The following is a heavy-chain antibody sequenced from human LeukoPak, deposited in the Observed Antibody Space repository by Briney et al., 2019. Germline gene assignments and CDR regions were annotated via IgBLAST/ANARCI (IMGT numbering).Heavy chain of an antibody. CDR2: INHDGSAA. CDR3: TRAEIAVAGPFDY. J-gene: IGHJ4*02. CDR1: GFTFSRYW. Sequence: GGSLRLSCAASGFTFSRYWTHWVRQAPGKGLVWVSRINHDGSAATYADSVEGRFTISRDNAKNTLYLQMNSLRAEDTAIYYCTRAEIAVAGPFDYWGQGTLVTVSS. V-gene: IGHV3-74*01. D-gene: IGHD6-19*01.